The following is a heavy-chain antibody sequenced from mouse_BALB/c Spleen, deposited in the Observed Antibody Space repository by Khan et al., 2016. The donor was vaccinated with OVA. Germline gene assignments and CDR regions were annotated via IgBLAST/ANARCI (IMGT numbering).Heavy chain of an antibody. CDR1: GYTFTSHT. CDR3: ARRTTEYALDY. CDR2: INPRSGYT. D-gene: IGHD2-14*01. Sequence: VKLLESGAELARPGASVKMSCKASGYTFTSHTMHWVKQRPGQGLEWIGYINPRSGYTQYNQKFNDKATLTADISSSTAYMQLSSLTPEDSAVYYCARRTTEYALDYWGQGTSVTVSS. J-gene: IGHJ4*01. V-gene: IGHV1-4*01.